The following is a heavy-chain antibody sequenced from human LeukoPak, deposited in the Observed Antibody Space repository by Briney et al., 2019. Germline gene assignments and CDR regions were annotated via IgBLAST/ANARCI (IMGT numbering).Heavy chain of an antibody. V-gene: IGHV5-51*01. D-gene: IGHD1-26*01. Sequence: GESLQISCKGSGYRFITYWIGWVRQMPGKDLGWMAIIYPGDSDTKYSPSLQGQVTISADKSINTAYLQWRFLKASDTAIYYCARTNAELLGLGDYFYMDVWGKGTAVTVSS. J-gene: IGHJ6*03. CDR1: GYRFITYW. CDR3: ARTNAELLGLGDYFYMDV. CDR2: IYPGDSDT.